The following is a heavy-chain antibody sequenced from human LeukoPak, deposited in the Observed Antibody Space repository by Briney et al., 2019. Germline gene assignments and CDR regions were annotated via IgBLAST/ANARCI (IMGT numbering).Heavy chain of an antibody. CDR1: GGSISSSSYY. CDR3: ARVSDSSGWGRVGHFDY. CDR2: IYYSGST. D-gene: IGHD6-19*01. V-gene: IGHV4-39*07. J-gene: IGHJ4*02. Sequence: PSETLSLTCTVSGGSISSSSYYWGWIRQPPGKGLEWIGSIYYSGSTYYNPSLKSRVTISVDTSKNQFSLKLSSVTAAETAVYYCARVSDSSGWGRVGHFDYGGEGTLVTVSS.